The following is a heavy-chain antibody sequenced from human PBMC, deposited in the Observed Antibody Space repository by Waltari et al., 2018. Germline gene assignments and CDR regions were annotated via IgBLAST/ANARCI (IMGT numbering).Heavy chain of an antibody. CDR3: ARGNWGYFFDY. V-gene: IGHV1-2*06. J-gene: IGHJ4*02. D-gene: IGHD7-27*01. CDR2: RIPNSGGT. Sequence: QVQLVQSGAEVRKPGASVKVSCETSGYTFSGYYIHWVRQALGQGPEWMGRRIPNSGGTSYAQKFQGRVTMTRDTSITTAYMELRSLTSDDTAVYYCARGNWGYFFDYWGQGTLVTVSS. CDR1: GYTFSGYY.